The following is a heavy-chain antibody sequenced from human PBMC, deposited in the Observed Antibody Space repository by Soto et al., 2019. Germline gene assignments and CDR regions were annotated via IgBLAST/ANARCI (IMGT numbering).Heavy chain of an antibody. V-gene: IGHV3-66*01. CDR1: GSTVSSHY. CDR3: ARDYYGGNSRYFDL. CDR2: IYSGGST. Sequence: EAELVESGGGLVQPGGSLRLSCAASGSTVSSHYMSWVRQAPGKGLEWVSVIYSGGSTYYTDSVKGRFTISRDNSKNTLFLQMNSLRAEDTAVYYCARDYYGGNSRYFDLWGRGTLVTVSS. J-gene: IGHJ2*01. D-gene: IGHD2-21*02.